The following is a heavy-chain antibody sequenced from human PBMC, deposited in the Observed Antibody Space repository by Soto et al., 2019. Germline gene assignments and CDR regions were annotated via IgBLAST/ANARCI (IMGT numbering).Heavy chain of an antibody. CDR1: GFTLNRYV. J-gene: IGHJ4*02. CDR3: AKVPAYYYDSGDYYHFDY. D-gene: IGHD3-22*01. Sequence: GGSLRFSCAASGFTLNRYVMSWVRQAPGKGLEWVSSISGSGATTYYADSVKGRFTISRDNSKNTLYLQMNSLRAEDTAVYFCAKVPAYYYDSGDYYHFDYWGQGTLVTVSS. V-gene: IGHV3-23*01. CDR2: ISGSGATT.